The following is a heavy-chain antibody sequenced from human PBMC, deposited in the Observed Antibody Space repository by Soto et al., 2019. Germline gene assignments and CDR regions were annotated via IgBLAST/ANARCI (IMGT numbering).Heavy chain of an antibody. CDR3: ARDHKGDGMDV. J-gene: IGHJ6*02. CDR1: GDSFTGDSFL. Sequence: QVQLQQSGPGVVKPAHTLSLTCCASGDSFTGDSFLWSWVRQCPGKGLEWWGYINYSGTTYYNPSLRSRITMSVDTSKNQFSPNLTSVTAADTAVYYCARDHKGDGMDVWGQGTTVTVSS. V-gene: IGHV4-31*03. CDR2: INYSGTT. D-gene: IGHD3-16*01.